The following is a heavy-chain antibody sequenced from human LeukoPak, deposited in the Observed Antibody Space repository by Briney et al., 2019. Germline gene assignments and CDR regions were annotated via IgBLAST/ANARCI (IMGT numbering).Heavy chain of an antibody. J-gene: IGHJ5*02. CDR3: AGIAADNSVDP. CDR1: GYSISSGYY. Sequence: SETLSLTCAVSGYSISSGYYWGWIRQPPGKGLEWIGSIYHSGSTYYNPSLKSRVTISVDTSKNQFPLKLSSVTAADTAVYYCAGIAADNSVDPWGQGTLVTVSS. V-gene: IGHV4-38-2*01. D-gene: IGHD6-13*01. CDR2: IYHSGST.